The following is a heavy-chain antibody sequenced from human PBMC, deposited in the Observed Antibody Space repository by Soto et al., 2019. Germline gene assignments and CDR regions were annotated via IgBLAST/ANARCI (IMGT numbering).Heavy chain of an antibody. CDR3: AALHYDILTGTGYYGMDV. D-gene: IGHD3-9*01. CDR2: IVVGSGNT. Sequence: GASVKVSCKASGSTFTSSAVQWVRQARGQRLEWIGWIVVGSGNTNYAQKFQERVTITRDMSTSTAYMELSSLRSEDTAVYYCAALHYDILTGTGYYGMDVWGQGTTVTVSS. CDR1: GSTFTSSA. V-gene: IGHV1-58*01. J-gene: IGHJ6*02.